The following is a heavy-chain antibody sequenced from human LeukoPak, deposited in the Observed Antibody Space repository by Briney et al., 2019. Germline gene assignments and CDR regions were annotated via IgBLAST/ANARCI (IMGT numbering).Heavy chain of an antibody. CDR1: GLTSSSYE. Sequence: PGGSLRLSCAASGLTSSSYEMNWVRQAPGRGLEWVSYISSSGSTIYYADSVKGGFTISRDNAKNSLYLQMNSLRAEDTAVYYCARMIAYSSSWPYYYYYYMDVWGKGTTVTVSS. CDR2: ISSSGSTI. D-gene: IGHD6-13*01. CDR3: ARMIAYSSSWPYYYYYYMDV. V-gene: IGHV3-48*03. J-gene: IGHJ6*03.